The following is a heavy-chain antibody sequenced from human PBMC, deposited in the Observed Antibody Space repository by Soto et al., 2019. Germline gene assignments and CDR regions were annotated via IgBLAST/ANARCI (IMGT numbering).Heavy chain of an antibody. CDR1: GFSFGTYT. CDR2: LSDSVGTT. D-gene: IGHD3-3*02. CDR3: AKHLIGGRLQSPFDL. J-gene: IGHJ4*02. Sequence: PGGSLRLSCAVSGFSFGTYTVNWVRQAPGTGLEWVSGLSDSVGTTHYAYSVKGRFTISRDKSKNTLYLQMNNLRAEDTAVYYCAKHLIGGRLQSPFDLWGQGTQVTV. V-gene: IGHV3-23*01.